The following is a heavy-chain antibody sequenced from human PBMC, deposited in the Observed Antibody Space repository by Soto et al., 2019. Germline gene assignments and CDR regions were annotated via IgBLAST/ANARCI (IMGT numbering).Heavy chain of an antibody. D-gene: IGHD5-12*01. CDR1: GGSFSGYY. CDR3: ARGRTGWLRENMGLDY. V-gene: IGHV4-34*01. CDR2: VNHSGST. J-gene: IGHJ4*02. Sequence: QVQLQQWGAGLLKPSETLSLTCAVYGGSFSGYYWSWIRQPPGKGLEWIGEVNHSGSTNYNPSLKSRVTISVDTSKNQVSLKLSSVTAADTAVYYCARGRTGWLRENMGLDYWGQGTLVTVSS.